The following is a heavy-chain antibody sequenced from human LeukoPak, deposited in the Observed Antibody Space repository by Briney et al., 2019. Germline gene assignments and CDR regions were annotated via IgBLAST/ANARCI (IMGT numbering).Heavy chain of an antibody. CDR2: IFHSENT. J-gene: IGHJ3*02. D-gene: IGHD1-1*01. Sequence: SETLSLTCTVSGYSIRSGHYWGWIRQPPGRGLEWIGNIFHSENTYYNPSLKSRVTISVDTSKNQFSLKLSSVTAADTAVYYCARWERFDAFDIWGQGTMVTVSS. V-gene: IGHV4-38-2*02. CDR1: GYSIRSGHY. CDR3: ARWERFDAFDI.